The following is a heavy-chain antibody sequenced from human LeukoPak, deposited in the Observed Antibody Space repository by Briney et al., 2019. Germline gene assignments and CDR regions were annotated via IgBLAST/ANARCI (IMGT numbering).Heavy chain of an antibody. CDR2: INPNSGGT. V-gene: IGHV1-2*02. Sequence: VASVKVSCKASGYTFTGYYMHWVRQAPGQGLEWMGWINPNSGGTNYAQKFQGRVTMTRDTSISTAYMELSRLRSDDTAVYYCARESIRERYFDWLNPRAIFDYWGQGTLVTVSS. CDR3: ARESIRERYFDWLNPRAIFDY. J-gene: IGHJ4*02. CDR1: GYTFTGYY. D-gene: IGHD3-9*01.